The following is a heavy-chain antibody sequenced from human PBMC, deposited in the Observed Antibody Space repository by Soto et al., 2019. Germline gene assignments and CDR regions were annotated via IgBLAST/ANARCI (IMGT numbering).Heavy chain of an antibody. CDR3: ARDDGVSSTNVKAFDL. CDR2: ISTTSTYT. CDR1: VCTFSRYY. J-gene: IGHJ4*03. V-gene: IGHV3-21*01. D-gene: IGHD2-2*01. Sequence: PVGSLRLSCASSVCTFSRYYMNCVRQSPGKGLEWVSSISTTSTYTHYADSLKGRFTISRDNAKKLLYLEMDSLRAEDTAVYYCARDDGVSSTNVKAFDLWGQGTQVNGSS.